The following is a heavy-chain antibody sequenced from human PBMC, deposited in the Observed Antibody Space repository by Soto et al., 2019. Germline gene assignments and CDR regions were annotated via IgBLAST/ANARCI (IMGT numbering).Heavy chain of an antibody. CDR2: IHPDDSDS. J-gene: IGHJ6*02. D-gene: IGHD5-12*01. Sequence: HGESLKISCNGSGDSFSNKWIGWVRQMPGKGLEWMGIIHPDDSDSRYTPSFQGQVTISADRSISTTYLQWATLKASDTATYYCARLSGYSSGYYYGIDVWGQGTTVTVSS. CDR1: GDSFSNKW. CDR3: ARLSGYSSGYYYGIDV. V-gene: IGHV5-51*01.